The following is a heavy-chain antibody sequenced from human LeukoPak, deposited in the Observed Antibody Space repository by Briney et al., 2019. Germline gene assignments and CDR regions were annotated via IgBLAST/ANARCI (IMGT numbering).Heavy chain of an antibody. CDR2: IWYDGSNK. CDR3: VGKKYYYDSSGLYYFDY. V-gene: IGHV3-33*01. D-gene: IGHD3-22*01. CDR1: GFTFSSYG. J-gene: IGHJ4*02. Sequence: GGSLRLSCAASGFTFSSYGMHWVRQAPGKGLEWVAVIWYDGSNKYYADSVKGRFTISRDNSKNTLYLQMNSLRAEDTAVYYCVGKKYYYDSSGLYYFDYWGQGTLVTVSS.